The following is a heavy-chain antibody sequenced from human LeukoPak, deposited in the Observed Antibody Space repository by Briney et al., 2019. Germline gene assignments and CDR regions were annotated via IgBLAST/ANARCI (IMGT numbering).Heavy chain of an antibody. J-gene: IGHJ6*02. V-gene: IGHV1-2*02. CDR1: GYTLTGYY. Sequence: ASVKVSCQASGYTLTGYYMHWVRQAPGQGLEWMGWINPNSGGTNNAQKFQGRVTMTRDTSISTAYMELSRLRSDDTAVYYCARESHHCSSTSCYRTYYGMDVWGQGTTVTVSS. CDR3: ARESHHCSSTSCYRTYYGMDV. D-gene: IGHD2-2*02. CDR2: INPNSGGT.